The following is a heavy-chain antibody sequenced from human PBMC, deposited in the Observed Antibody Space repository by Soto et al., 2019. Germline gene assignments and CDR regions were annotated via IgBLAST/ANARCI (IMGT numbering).Heavy chain of an antibody. CDR1: GFTFSSYA. V-gene: IGHV3-23*01. J-gene: IGHJ6*02. CDR3: AKDPRSGGSCPYGMDV. CDR2: ISGSGGST. Sequence: HPGGSLRLSCAASGFTFSSYAMSWVRQAPGKGLEWVSAISGSGGSTYYADSVKGRFTISRDNSKSTLYLQMNSLRAEDTAVYYCAKDPRSGGSCPYGMDVWGQGTTVTVSS. D-gene: IGHD2-15*01.